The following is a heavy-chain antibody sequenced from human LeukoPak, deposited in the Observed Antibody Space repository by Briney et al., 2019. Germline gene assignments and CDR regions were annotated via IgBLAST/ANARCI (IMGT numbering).Heavy chain of an antibody. V-gene: IGHV4-59*01. CDR3: ARESNSGWYTGGVAH. Sequence: SETLSLTCTVSGASLSTYYWTWIRQPPGKGLEWIGYINYNGRTNYNPSLMSRVTISIDTSKNQFSLKLNSVTAADTAIYYCARESNSGWYTGGVAHWGPGTLVTVSS. J-gene: IGHJ4*02. CDR1: GASLSTYY. D-gene: IGHD6-19*01. CDR2: INYNGRT.